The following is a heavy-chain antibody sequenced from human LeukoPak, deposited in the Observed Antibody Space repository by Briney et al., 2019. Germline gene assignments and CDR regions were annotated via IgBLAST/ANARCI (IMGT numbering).Heavy chain of an antibody. Sequence: GGSLRLSCAASGFTFSSYSMNWVRQAPGKGLEWVSYITSSSNNIHYADSVKGRFTVSRDNAKNSLYLQMDSLRADDTAVYYCTRDHHRRHYDSQARNTFDIWGQGTMVTVSS. CDR1: GFTFSSYS. CDR2: ITSSSNNI. V-gene: IGHV3-48*01. CDR3: TRDHHRRHYDSQARNTFDI. D-gene: IGHD3-22*01. J-gene: IGHJ3*02.